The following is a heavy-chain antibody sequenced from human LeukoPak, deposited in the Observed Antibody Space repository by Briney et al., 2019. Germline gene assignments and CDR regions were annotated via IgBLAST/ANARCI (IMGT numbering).Heavy chain of an antibody. CDR1: GFTFSNYA. V-gene: IGHV3-30-3*01. Sequence: PRRSLRLSCAASGFTFSNYAMHWVRQAPGKGLDWVAIISSDKNNKYYADSVKGRFTISRDNSKNTLYLQMNSLRAEDTAVYYCAKDLDTAMANWGQGTLVTVSS. D-gene: IGHD5-18*01. CDR3: AKDLDTAMAN. J-gene: IGHJ4*02. CDR2: ISSDKNNK.